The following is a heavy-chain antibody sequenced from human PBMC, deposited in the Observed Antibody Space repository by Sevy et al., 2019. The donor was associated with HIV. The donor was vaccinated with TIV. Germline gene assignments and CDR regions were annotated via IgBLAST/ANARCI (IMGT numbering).Heavy chain of an antibody. D-gene: IGHD6-13*01. J-gene: IGHJ3*02. CDR2: ISSSSSYI. CDR1: GFTFSSYS. V-gene: IGHV3-21*04. CDR3: AGDRGENAAAGPLDAFDI. Sequence: GGSLRLSCAASGFTFSSYSMNWVRQAPGKGLEWVSSISSSSSYIYYADSVKGRFTISRDNAKNSLYLQMNSLRAEDTAVYYCAGDRGENAAAGPLDAFDIWAQGTMVTVSS.